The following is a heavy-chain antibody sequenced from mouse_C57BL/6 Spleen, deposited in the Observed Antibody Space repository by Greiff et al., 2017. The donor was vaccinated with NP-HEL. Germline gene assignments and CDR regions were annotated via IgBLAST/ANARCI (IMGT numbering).Heavy chain of an antibody. V-gene: IGHV5-17*01. J-gene: IGHJ4*01. Sequence: EVMLVESGGGLVKPGGSLKLSCAASGFTFSDYGMHWVRQAPEKGLEWVAYISSGSSTIYYADTVKGRFTISRDNAKNTLFLQMTSLRSEDTAMYYCARPNYGKPLYYAMDYWGQGTSVTVSS. CDR3: ARPNYGKPLYYAMDY. CDR1: GFTFSDYG. D-gene: IGHD2-1*01. CDR2: ISSGSSTI.